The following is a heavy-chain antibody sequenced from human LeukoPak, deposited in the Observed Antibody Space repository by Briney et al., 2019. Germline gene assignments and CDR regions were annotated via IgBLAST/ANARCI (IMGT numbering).Heavy chain of an antibody. CDR3: ARHLRTFNSGSYYSTFDY. CDR2: IYYSGST. CDR1: GGSISSGDYY. V-gene: IGHV4-30-4*01. Sequence: SETLSLTCIVSGGSISSGDYYWSWIRQPPGKGLEWIGYIYYSGSTNYNPSLKSRVTVSGDTSKNQFSLKLSSVTAADTAVYFCARHLRTFNSGSYYSTFDYWGQGTLVTVSS. J-gene: IGHJ4*02. D-gene: IGHD1-26*01.